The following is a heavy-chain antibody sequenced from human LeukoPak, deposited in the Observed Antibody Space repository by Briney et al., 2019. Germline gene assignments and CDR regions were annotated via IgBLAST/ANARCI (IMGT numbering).Heavy chain of an antibody. V-gene: IGHV4-61*02. CDR1: GGSISSGSYY. D-gene: IGHD4-17*01. CDR2: IYTSGST. CDR3: ARGYGDYERTCYFDY. J-gene: IGHJ4*02. Sequence: SQTLSLTCTVSGGSISSGSYYWSWIRQPAGKGLEWIRRIYTSGSTNYNPSLKSRVTISVDTSKNQFSLKLSSVTAADTAVYYCARGYGDYERTCYFDYWGQGTLVTVSS.